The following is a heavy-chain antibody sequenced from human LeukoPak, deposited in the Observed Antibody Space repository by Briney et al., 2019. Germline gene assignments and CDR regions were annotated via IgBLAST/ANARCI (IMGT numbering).Heavy chain of an antibody. CDR3: ARTWQWLPFDY. V-gene: IGHV4-4*07. CDR2: IYIRGST. D-gene: IGHD6-19*01. J-gene: IGHJ4*02. Sequence: PSETLSLTSTVSGGTISSYYWSWIRQPAGKGLEWIGRIYIRGSTNYNPSLKSRVTMSLDTSKNQFSLKLSSVTAPDTAVYYCARTWQWLPFDYWGQGTLVTVSS. CDR1: GGTISSYY.